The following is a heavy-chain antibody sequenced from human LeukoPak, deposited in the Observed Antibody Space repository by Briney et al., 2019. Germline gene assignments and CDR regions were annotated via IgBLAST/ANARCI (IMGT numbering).Heavy chain of an antibody. CDR3: ARLSDRMVRGVLDY. Sequence: SETLSLTCTVSGGSTNSYYWSWIRQPPGKGLEWIGYIYYSGSTNYNPSLKGRVTISVDTSKNQFSLKLSSVTAADTAVYYCARLSDRMVRGVLDYWGQGTLVTVSS. CDR1: GGSTNSYY. D-gene: IGHD3-10*01. J-gene: IGHJ4*02. V-gene: IGHV4-59*08. CDR2: IYYSGST.